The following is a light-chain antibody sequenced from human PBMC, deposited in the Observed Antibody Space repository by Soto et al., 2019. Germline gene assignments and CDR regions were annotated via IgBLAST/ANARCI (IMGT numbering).Light chain of an antibody. CDR2: HAS. V-gene: IGKV3-11*01. CDR3: QQYKNWLALT. J-gene: IGKJ4*01. Sequence: EIVLTQSPVTLSLSPGERATLSCRASQSVSSYLAWYQQKPGQAPRLLIYHASYTATGVPVRFSGSGSGTEFTLTISSLQSEDSAVYYCQQYKNWLALTFGGGTKVDIK. CDR1: QSVSSY.